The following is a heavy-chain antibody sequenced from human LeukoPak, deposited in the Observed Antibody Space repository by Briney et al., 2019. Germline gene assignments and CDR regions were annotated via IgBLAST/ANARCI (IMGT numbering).Heavy chain of an antibody. Sequence: GGSLRLSCSASGFTFSSYAMHWVRQAPGKGLEYASAISSNGGSTYYADAVKGRFTISRDNSKNTLYLQMSSLRAEDTAVYYWVKENTSWRMVYFDYWGQGTLVTVSS. CDR2: ISSNGGST. V-gene: IGHV3-64D*06. D-gene: IGHD2-2*01. CDR3: VKENTSWRMVYFDY. CDR1: GFTFSSYA. J-gene: IGHJ4*02.